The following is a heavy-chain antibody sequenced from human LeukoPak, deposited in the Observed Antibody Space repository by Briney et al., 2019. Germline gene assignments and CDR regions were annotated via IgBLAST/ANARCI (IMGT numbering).Heavy chain of an antibody. CDR2: IIGSSGST. J-gene: IGHJ4*02. Sequence: GGSLRLSCVASGFSFDNYAMNWVRQAPGKGLEWVSLIIGSSGSTFYADSVKGRFTISRDKSKNTLYLQMNSLRAEDTAVYYCAKGAYDCIEIAYFDYWGQGSLVTVSS. CDR1: GFSFDNYA. D-gene: IGHD5-12*01. V-gene: IGHV3-23*01. CDR3: AKGAYDCIEIAYFDY.